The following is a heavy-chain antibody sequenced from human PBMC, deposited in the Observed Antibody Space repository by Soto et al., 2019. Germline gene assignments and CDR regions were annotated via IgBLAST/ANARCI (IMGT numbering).Heavy chain of an antibody. V-gene: IGHV1-69*13. D-gene: IGHD2-2*01. CDR3: ARSQGSSTSLEIYYYYYYGMDV. CDR2: IIPFFDNT. J-gene: IGHJ6*02. CDR1: GYTFTSYG. Sequence: EASVKVSCKASGYTFTSYGISWVRQAPGQGLEWMGWIIPFFDNTNYAQKFQGRVTITADESTSTAYMELSSLRSEDTAVYYCARSQGSSTSLEIYYYYYYGMDVWGQGTTVTVSS.